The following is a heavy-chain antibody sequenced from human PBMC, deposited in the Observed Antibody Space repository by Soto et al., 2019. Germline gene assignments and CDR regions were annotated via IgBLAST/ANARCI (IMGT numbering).Heavy chain of an antibody. Sequence: QVQLQESGPGLVKPSETLSLTCTVSGGSISSYYWSWIRQPPGKGLEWIGYIYYSGSTNYNPSLKSRVTISVDTSKNQFSLKLSSVTAADTAVYYCARGYRGIDDYWGQGTLVTVSS. CDR1: GGSISSYY. J-gene: IGHJ4*02. V-gene: IGHV4-59*01. CDR3: ARGYRGIDDY. D-gene: IGHD3-16*01. CDR2: IYYSGST.